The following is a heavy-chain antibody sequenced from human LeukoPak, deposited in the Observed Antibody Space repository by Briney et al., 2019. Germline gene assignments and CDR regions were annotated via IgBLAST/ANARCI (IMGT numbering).Heavy chain of an antibody. CDR1: GFTFSSYW. D-gene: IGHD6-19*01. CDR2: IKQDGAEK. V-gene: IGHV3-7*01. J-gene: IGHJ4*02. CDR3: ASGSSGRYFLYFEY. Sequence: GGSLRLSCAASGFTFSSYWMGWVRQAPGKGLVWVASIKQDGAEKHYVDSVKGRFTISRDNAENSLYLQMNSLTVEHTAVYYCASGSSGRYFLYFEYWGQGALLTVSS.